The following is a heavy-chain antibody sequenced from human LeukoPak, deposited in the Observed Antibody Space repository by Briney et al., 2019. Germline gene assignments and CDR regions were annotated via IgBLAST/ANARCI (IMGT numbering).Heavy chain of an antibody. V-gene: IGHV4-34*01. CDR2: INHSGST. CDR3: ARVWRMGSSSWYLNGPPNWFDP. J-gene: IGHJ5*02. CDR1: GGSFSGYY. Sequence: PSETLSLTCAVYGGSFSGYYWSWIRQPPGKGLEWIGEINHSGSTNYNPSLKSRVTISLDTSKNQFSLKLSSVTAADTAVYYCARVWRMGSSSWYLNGPPNWFDPWGQGTLVTVSS. D-gene: IGHD6-13*01.